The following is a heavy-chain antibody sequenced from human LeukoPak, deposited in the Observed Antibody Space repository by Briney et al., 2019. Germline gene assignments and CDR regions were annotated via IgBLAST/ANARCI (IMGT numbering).Heavy chain of an antibody. CDR2: IYYSGST. D-gene: IGHD4-17*01. V-gene: IGHV4-30-4*01. Sequence: SQTLSLTCTVSGGSISSGDYYWSWIRQPPGKGLEWIGYIYYSGSTYYNPSLKSRVTISVDTSKNQFSLKLSSVTAADTAVYYCARVLYGDYGIDYWGQGTLVTVSS. CDR1: GGSISSGDYY. CDR3: ARVLYGDYGIDY. J-gene: IGHJ4*02.